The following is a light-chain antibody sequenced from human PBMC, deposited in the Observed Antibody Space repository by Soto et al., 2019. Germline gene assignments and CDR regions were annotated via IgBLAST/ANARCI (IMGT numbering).Light chain of an antibody. CDR3: QQYNSYSWT. V-gene: IGKV1-5*03. Sequence: DIQMTQSPWTLSASVGDGVTITCRASQSISSWLAWYQQKPGKAPKLLIYKASSLESGVPSRFSGSGSGTEFTLTISSLQPDDFATYYCQQYNSYSWTFGQGTKVDIK. CDR2: KAS. CDR1: QSISSW. J-gene: IGKJ1*01.